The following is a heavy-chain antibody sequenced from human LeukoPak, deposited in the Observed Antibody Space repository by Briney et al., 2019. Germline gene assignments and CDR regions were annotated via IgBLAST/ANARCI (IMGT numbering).Heavy chain of an antibody. J-gene: IGHJ4*02. CDR3: AKGVFGVNRAFDY. CDR1: GFTFNTCA. CDR2: ISESGSGT. D-gene: IGHD3-3*01. Sequence: GGSLRLSCEASGFTFNTCAMCWVRQAPGKGLEWVSAISESGSGTYYADSVKGRFTISRDNSKNTLYLQMNSLRVDDTALYYCAKGVFGVNRAFDYWGQGTLVTVSS. V-gene: IGHV3-23*01.